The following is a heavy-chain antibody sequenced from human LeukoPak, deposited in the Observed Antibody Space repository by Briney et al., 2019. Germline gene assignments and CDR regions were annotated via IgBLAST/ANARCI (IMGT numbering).Heavy chain of an antibody. V-gene: IGHV3-7*01. J-gene: IGHJ4*02. CDR1: GFTFSSYW. Sequence: GGSLRLSCSASGFTFSSYWMCWVRHAPGNGLEWVAIIKKDGSNKYYVDSVESRFIISRDNAKNSLYLQMLSSRAEDTAACDCLTSTRSHRFDYWGQGTLVTVSS. CDR2: IKKDGSNK. D-gene: IGHD2-15*01. CDR3: LTSTRSHRFDY.